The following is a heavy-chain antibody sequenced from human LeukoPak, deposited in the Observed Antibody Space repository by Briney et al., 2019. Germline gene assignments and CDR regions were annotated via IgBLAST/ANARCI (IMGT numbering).Heavy chain of an antibody. CDR3: ARGAMATTPFFDY. Sequence: SETLSLTCPVSGGSISNYYYWTWIRQHPGKGLEWIGYAYYTGSTNFNPSLKSRVTMSLDTSRNQFSLKLTSLTAADTAVYYCARGAMATTPFFDYWGQGTLVTVSS. D-gene: IGHD5-24*01. J-gene: IGHJ4*02. CDR1: GGSISNYY. V-gene: IGHV4-59*01. CDR2: AYYTGST.